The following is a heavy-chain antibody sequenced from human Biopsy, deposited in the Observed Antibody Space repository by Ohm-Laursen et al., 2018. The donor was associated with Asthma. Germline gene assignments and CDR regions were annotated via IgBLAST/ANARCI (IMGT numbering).Heavy chain of an antibody. CDR1: GYSLTDLS. D-gene: IGHD4-17*01. V-gene: IGHV1-24*01. CDR3: ASDFPKDYVRWNFQF. J-gene: IGHJ4*02. CDR2: HDPEEGGT. Sequence: ATVKISCKISGYSLTDLSMHWVRQAPGQGLEWMGGHDPEEGGTDNARRFQGRVTMTEDTSTNTAYMELRSLSSDDTAVYYCASDFPKDYVRWNFQFWGQGTLVTVSS.